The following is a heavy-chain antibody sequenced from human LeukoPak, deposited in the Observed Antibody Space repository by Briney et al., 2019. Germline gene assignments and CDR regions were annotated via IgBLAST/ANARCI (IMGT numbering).Heavy chain of an antibody. Sequence: PGGSLRLSCAASGFTFSSYWMSWVRQAPGKGLEWVANIKQDGSEKYYVDSVKGRFTISRDNAKNSLYLQMNSLRAEDTAVYYCARVDYGDYSPHLGYWGQGTLVTVSS. CDR3: ARVDYGDYSPHLGY. J-gene: IGHJ4*02. D-gene: IGHD4-17*01. CDR1: GFTFSSYW. CDR2: IKQDGSEK. V-gene: IGHV3-7*01.